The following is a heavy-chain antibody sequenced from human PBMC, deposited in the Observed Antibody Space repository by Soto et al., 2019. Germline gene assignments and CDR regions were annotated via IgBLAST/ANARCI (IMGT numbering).Heavy chain of an antibody. D-gene: IGHD6-13*01. CDR2: IYHSGST. Sequence: QVQLQESGPGLVKPSGTLSLTCAVSGGSISSSNWWSWVRQPPGKGLEWIGEIYHSGSTNYNPSLKSRVTTSVDKSKNQFSLKLSSVTAADTAVYYCARSDSSSWYEFGGWFDPWGQGTLVTVSS. J-gene: IGHJ5*02. CDR1: GGSISSSNW. V-gene: IGHV4-4*02. CDR3: ARSDSSSWYEFGGWFDP.